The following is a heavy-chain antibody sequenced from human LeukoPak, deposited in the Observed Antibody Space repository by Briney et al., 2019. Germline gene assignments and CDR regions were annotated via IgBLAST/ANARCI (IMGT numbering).Heavy chain of an antibody. Sequence: ASVKVSCKASGGTFSSYAISWLRQAPGQGLEWMGGIIPIFGTANYAQKFQGRVTITADESTSTAYMELSSLRSEDTAVYYCARDTRRGYSYGPFDYWGQGTLVTVSS. D-gene: IGHD5-18*01. V-gene: IGHV1-69*13. CDR2: IIPIFGTA. CDR3: ARDTRRGYSYGPFDY. CDR1: GGTFSSYA. J-gene: IGHJ4*02.